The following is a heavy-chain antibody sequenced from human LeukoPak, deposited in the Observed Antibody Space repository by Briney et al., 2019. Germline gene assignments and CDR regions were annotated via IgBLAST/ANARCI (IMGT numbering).Heavy chain of an antibody. Sequence: ASVKVSCKASGYTFTSYGITWVRQAPGQGLEWMGWISAYNGNTNYAQKLQGRVTMTTDTSTSTAYMELRNLRSDDTAFYYCARDDLDCGGTCYPDNYWGQGTLVAVSS. CDR3: ARDDLDCGGTCYPDNY. CDR1: GYTFTSYG. D-gene: IGHD2-15*01. CDR2: ISAYNGNT. J-gene: IGHJ4*02. V-gene: IGHV1-18*01.